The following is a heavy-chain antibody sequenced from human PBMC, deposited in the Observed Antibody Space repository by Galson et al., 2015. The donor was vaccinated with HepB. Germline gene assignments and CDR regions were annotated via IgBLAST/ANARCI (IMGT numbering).Heavy chain of an antibody. CDR2: TSSSSSTI. D-gene: IGHD3-22*01. V-gene: IGHV3-48*02. CDR1: GFTFSSYS. CDR3: ARLAPIPYYYYDSSGRIPMDV. J-gene: IGHJ6*02. Sequence: SLRLSCAASGFTFSSYSMNWVRQAPGKGLEWVSYTSSSSSTIYYADSVKGRFTISRDNAKNSLYLQMNSLRDEDTAVYYCARLAPIPYYYYDSSGRIPMDVWGQGTTVTVSS.